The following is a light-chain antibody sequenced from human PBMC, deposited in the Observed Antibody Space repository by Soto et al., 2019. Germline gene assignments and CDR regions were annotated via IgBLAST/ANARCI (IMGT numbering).Light chain of an antibody. CDR2: GAS. CDR1: QSVSSN. J-gene: IGKJ4*01. V-gene: IGKV3-15*01. CDR3: QQYNNWPLT. Sequence: ETVMTQSPATLSVSPGERATLSCRASQSVSSNLVWYQQKPGQAPRLLIYGASTRATVIPAKFSGSGSGTEFTLTISSLQSEDFAVYYCQQYNNWPLTFGGGTKVEIK.